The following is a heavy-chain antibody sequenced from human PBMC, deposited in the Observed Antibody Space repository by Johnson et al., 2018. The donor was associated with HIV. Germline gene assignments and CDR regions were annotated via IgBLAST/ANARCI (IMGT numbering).Heavy chain of an antibody. J-gene: IGHJ3*02. CDR3: ARGTIFGEVDAFDI. D-gene: IGHD3-3*01. Sequence: VQLVESGGVAVQPGGSLRLSCAASGFSFDDYAMHWVRQAPGKGLEWVSLISWDGGNTYYADSVKGRFIISRDNSKESLYLQMNSLRDEDTALYYCARGTIFGEVDAFDIWGQGTVVTISS. CDR1: GFSFDDYA. V-gene: IGHV3-43D*03. CDR2: ISWDGGNT.